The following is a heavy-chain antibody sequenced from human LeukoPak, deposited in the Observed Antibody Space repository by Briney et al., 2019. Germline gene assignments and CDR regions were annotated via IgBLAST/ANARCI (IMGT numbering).Heavy chain of an antibody. CDR2: ISYDGSNK. D-gene: IGHD4-23*01. CDR3: AKDLSPLRVVTPYYYYGMDV. CDR1: GFNFRSYG. Sequence: GGSLRLSCAASGFNFRSYGMHWVRQAPGKGLEWVAVISYDGSNKYYADSVKGRFTISRDNSKNTLYLQMNSLRAEDTAVYYCAKDLSPLRVVTPYYYYGMDVWGQGTTVTVSS. V-gene: IGHV3-30*18. J-gene: IGHJ6*02.